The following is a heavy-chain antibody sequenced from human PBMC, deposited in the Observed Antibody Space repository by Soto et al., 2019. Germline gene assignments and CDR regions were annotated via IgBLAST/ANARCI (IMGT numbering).Heavy chain of an antibody. CDR2: IYFAGTT. D-gene: IGHD3-22*01. J-gene: IGHJ5*02. Sequence: SETLSLTCSVSGGSITPYYWSWIRQAPGKGLEWIGYIYFAGTTTYNPSLKSRVTMSVDTSENQFSLKLTSATAADTAVYYCARLGGFYQALDTWGQGTLVTVSS. V-gene: IGHV4-59*08. CDR1: GGSITPYY. CDR3: ARLGGFYQALDT.